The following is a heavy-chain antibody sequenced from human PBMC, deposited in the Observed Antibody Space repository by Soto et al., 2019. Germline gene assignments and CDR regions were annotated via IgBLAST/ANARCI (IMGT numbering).Heavy chain of an antibody. V-gene: IGHV3-53*01. J-gene: IGHJ4*02. D-gene: IGHD6-13*01. CDR3: ARGRESRSFFDY. Sequence: GGSLRLSCAASGFTVSSNYMTWVRQAPGKGLQWVSVIDSGGNTFYADSVKGRFTISRDDSRDTLNLQMDSLRADDTAVYCCARGRESRSFFDYWGLGTLVTVSS. CDR1: GFTVSSNY. CDR2: IDSGGNT.